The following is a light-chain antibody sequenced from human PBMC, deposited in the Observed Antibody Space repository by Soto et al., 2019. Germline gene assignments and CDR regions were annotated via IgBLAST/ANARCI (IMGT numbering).Light chain of an antibody. V-gene: IGLV2-8*01. CDR1: KNDIGVYDF. CDR3: KSYAGSNSYV. CDR2: EVV. Sequence: QSVLTQPPSGSGSPGQSVTISCTGTKNDIGVYDFVSWYQHHPGKAPRLIIYEVVQRPSGVPDRFSGSKSGNTASLTVSGLQAADEADYFCKSYAGSNSYVFASGTKVIVL. J-gene: IGLJ1*01.